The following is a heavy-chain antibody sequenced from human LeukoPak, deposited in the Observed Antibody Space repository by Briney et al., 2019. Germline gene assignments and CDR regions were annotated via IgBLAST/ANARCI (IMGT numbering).Heavy chain of an antibody. J-gene: IGHJ3*02. CDR2: INPSGGST. V-gene: IGHV1-46*01. D-gene: IGHD1-26*01. CDR3: ARVWDPVGATEAFDI. CDR1: GYTFTSYY. Sequence: ASVKVSCKASGYTFTSYYMHWVRQAPGQGLEWMGIINPSGGSTSYAQKFQGRVTMTRDTSTSTVYMELSSLRSEDTAVYYCARVWDPVGATEAFDIWGQGTMVTVSS.